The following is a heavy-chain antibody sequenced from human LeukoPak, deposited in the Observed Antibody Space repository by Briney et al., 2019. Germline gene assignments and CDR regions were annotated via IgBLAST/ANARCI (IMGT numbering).Heavy chain of an antibody. CDR3: ARDGGTAAVRFDY. CDR1: ANTFTNYF. CDR2: INPSGGST. V-gene: IGHV1-46*01. J-gene: IGHJ4*02. Sequence: GASVKVSCKASANTFTNYFMHWVRQAPGQGLEWMGIINPSGGSTSYAQKFQGRVTMTRDTSTSTVYMGLSSLESEDTAVYYCARDGGTAAVRFDYWGQGTLVTVSS. D-gene: IGHD4-23*01.